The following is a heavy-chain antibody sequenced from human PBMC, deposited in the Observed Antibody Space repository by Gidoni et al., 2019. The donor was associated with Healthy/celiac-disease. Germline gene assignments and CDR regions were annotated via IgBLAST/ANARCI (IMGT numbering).Heavy chain of an antibody. J-gene: IGHJ4*02. D-gene: IGHD3-3*01. CDR3: ARLPYYDFWSGDELPFDY. V-gene: IGHV5-10-1*03. CDR2: IDPSDSYT. CDR1: GYSFTSYW. Sequence: EVQLVQSGAEVKKPGESLRISCKGSGYSFTSYWISWVRQMPGKGLEWMGRIDPSDSYTNYSPSFQGHVTISADKSISTAYLQWSSLKASDTAMYYCARLPYYDFWSGDELPFDYWGQGTLVTVSS.